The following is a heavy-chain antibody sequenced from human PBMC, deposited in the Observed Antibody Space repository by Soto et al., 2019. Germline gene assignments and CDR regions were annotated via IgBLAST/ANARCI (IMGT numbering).Heavy chain of an antibody. CDR2: IHYNGNT. D-gene: IGHD5-12*01. Sequence: PSETLSLTCAVSGGSISSGGYSWSWIRQPPGKGLEWIGNIHYNGNTKYNPSLKSRVTMSVDTSKNQFSLKLISVTAADTAKYFCAREGNLGRWLQPLDFWGQGTLVTVS. J-gene: IGHJ4*02. CDR3: AREGNLGRWLQPLDF. CDR1: GGSISSGGYS. V-gene: IGHV4-61*08.